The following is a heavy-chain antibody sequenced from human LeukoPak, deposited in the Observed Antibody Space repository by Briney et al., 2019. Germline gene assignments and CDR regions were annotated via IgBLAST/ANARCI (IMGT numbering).Heavy chain of an antibody. CDR3: ARYGYSSSWQAFDY. CDR2: IYYSGST. CDR1: GGSISSYY. V-gene: IGHV4-59*01. J-gene: IGHJ4*02. Sequence: SETLSLTCTVSGGSISSYYWSWIRQPPGKGLEWIGYIYYSGSTNYNPSLKSRVTISVDTSKNQFSLKLSSVTAADTAVYYCARYGYSSSWQAFDYWGQGTLVTVSS. D-gene: IGHD6-13*01.